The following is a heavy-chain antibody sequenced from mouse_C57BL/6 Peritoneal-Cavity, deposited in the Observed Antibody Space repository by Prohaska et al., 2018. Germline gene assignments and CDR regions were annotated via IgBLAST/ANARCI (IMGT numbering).Heavy chain of an antibody. CDR1: GFTFSDYG. D-gene: IGHD1-1*01. Sequence: EVQLVESGGGLVKPGGSLKLSCAASGFTFSDYGMHWVRQAPEKGLECVSFISVGSSLIYYADIVKGRFTISRDNAKNTLFLQMTSLRSEDTAMYYCATPYYGSSSYWYFDVWGTGTTVTVSS. CDR2: ISVGSSLI. CDR3: ATPYYGSSSYWYFDV. V-gene: IGHV5-17*01. J-gene: IGHJ1*03.